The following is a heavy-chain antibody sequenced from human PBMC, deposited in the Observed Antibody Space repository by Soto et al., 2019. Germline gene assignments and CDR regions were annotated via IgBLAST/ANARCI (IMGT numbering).Heavy chain of an antibody. D-gene: IGHD2-2*01. CDR2: INAGNGNT. Sequence: QVQLVQSGAEVEKPGASVKVSCKASGYTFTNYAVHWVRQAPGQRLEWMGWINAGNGNTRFSQNLQGSVTITRDTSARAVYMELGSLRAEDTAVYYCARGHLAVVPVASWFYYMDVWGKGTTVTVSS. CDR1: GYTFTNYA. J-gene: IGHJ6*03. CDR3: ARGHLAVVPVASWFYYMDV. V-gene: IGHV1-3*01.